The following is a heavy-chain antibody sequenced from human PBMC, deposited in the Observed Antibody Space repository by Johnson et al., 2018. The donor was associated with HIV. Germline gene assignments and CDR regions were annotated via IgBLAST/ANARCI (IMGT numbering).Heavy chain of an antibody. CDR2: ISSSGSTI. D-gene: IGHD1-26*01. Sequence: QVQVVESGGGLVQPGGSLSLSCAASGFTFSDYYMSWIRQGTGTGLEWVSYISSSGSTIYYADSVKGLFTISRDNAKTSLYLQMNSRRAEDTAVYYCARVGADAFDIWGQGTMVTVSS. CDR1: GFTFSDYY. V-gene: IGHV3-11*04. J-gene: IGHJ3*02. CDR3: ARVGADAFDI.